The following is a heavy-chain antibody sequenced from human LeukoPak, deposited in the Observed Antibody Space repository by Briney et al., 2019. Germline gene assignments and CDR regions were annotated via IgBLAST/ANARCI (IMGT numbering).Heavy chain of an antibody. CDR3: AREPSVAFMIDLPHDAFDI. V-gene: IGHV4-4*07. D-gene: IGHD3-22*01. J-gene: IGHJ3*02. Sequence: PSETLSLTCTVSGDSISTYYWSWIRQPAGKGLEWIGRIYTSGSTNYNPSLKSRVTISVDTSKNQFSLKLSSVTAADTAVYYCAREPSVAFMIDLPHDAFDIWGQGTMVTVSS. CDR1: GDSISTYY. CDR2: IYTSGST.